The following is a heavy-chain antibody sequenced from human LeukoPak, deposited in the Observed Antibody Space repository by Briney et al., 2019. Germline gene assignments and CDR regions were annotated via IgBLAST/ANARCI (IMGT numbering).Heavy chain of an antibody. J-gene: IGHJ6*03. CDR2: IIGSSSTI. Sequence: GWSLRLSCEASGFSFSLYAMNWVRQAPGKGLEWVSHIIGSSSTIYYADSVKGRFTISRDNAKNSLYLQMNSLRAEDSAVYYCARDGGGYTYGNYYMDVWGKGTTVTVSS. CDR3: ARDGGGYTYGNYYMDV. CDR1: GFSFSLYA. D-gene: IGHD5-18*01. V-gene: IGHV3-48*01.